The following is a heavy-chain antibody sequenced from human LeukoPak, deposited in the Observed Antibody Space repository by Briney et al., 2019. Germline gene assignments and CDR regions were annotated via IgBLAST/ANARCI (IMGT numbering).Heavy chain of an antibody. CDR1: GGSISSYY. J-gene: IGHJ5*02. V-gene: IGHV4-4*07. CDR2: IYTSGST. D-gene: IGHD2-15*01. CDR3: ARESCSGGSCYWFDP. Sequence: SETLSLTCTVSGGSISSYYWSWIRQPAGKGLEWIGRIYTSGSTNYNPSLKSRVTMSVDTSKNQFSLKLSSVTAADTAVYYCARESCSGGSCYWFDPWGQGTLVTVSS.